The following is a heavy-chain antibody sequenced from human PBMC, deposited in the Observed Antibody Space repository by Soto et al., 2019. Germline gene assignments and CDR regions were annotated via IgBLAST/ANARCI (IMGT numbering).Heavy chain of an antibody. J-gene: IGHJ4*02. Sequence: VASVKVSFKASGGTFSSYAISWVRQAPGQGLEWMGGIIPIFGTANYAQKFQGRVTITADESTSTAYMELSSLRSEDTAVYYCARNSGSSLPFDYWGQGTLVTVSS. CDR2: IIPIFGTA. D-gene: IGHD1-26*01. CDR3: ARNSGSSLPFDY. V-gene: IGHV1-69*13. CDR1: GGTFSSYA.